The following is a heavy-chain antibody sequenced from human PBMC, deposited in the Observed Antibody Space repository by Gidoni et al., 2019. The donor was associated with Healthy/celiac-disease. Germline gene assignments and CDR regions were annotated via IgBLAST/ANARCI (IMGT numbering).Heavy chain of an antibody. CDR1: GFSLSTSGVG. Sequence: QITLKESGPTLVKPTQTLTLTCTFSGFSLSTSGVGVGWIRQPPGKALAWLALIYWNDDKRYSPSLKSRLTITKDTSKNQVVLTMTNMDPVDTATYYCAHAKSVSWYFLEGRYFDYWGQGTLVTVSS. V-gene: IGHV2-5*01. J-gene: IGHJ4*02. D-gene: IGHD6-13*01. CDR3: AHAKSVSWYFLEGRYFDY. CDR2: IYWNDDK.